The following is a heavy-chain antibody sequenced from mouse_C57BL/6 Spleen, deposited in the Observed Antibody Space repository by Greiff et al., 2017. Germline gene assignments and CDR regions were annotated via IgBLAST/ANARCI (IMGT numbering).Heavy chain of an antibody. CDR2: ISYDGSN. CDR3: ARLYDGYYAGAMDY. Sequence: EVKLQESGPGLVKPSQSLSLTCSVTGYSITSGYYWNWIRQFPGNKLEWMGYISYDGSNNYNPSLKNRISITRDTSKNQFFLKLNSVTTEDTATYYCARLYDGYYAGAMDYWGQGTSVTVSS. V-gene: IGHV3-6*01. CDR1: GYSITSGYY. J-gene: IGHJ4*01. D-gene: IGHD2-3*01.